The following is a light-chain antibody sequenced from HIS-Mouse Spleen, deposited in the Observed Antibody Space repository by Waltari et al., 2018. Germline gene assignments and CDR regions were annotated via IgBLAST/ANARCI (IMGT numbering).Light chain of an antibody. CDR1: QGISSY. V-gene: IGKV1-8*01. J-gene: IGKJ2*01. CDR2: AAS. Sequence: AIRMTQSPSSFSASTGDRVTITCRASQGISSYLAWYQQKPGKAPKILIYAASTLQSGVPSRFSGSGSGTDFTLTISCLQSEDFATYYCQQYYSYPPYTFGQGTKLEIK. CDR3: QQYYSYPPYT.